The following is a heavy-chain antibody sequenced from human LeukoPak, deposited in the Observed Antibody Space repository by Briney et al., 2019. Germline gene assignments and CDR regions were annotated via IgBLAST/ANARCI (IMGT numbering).Heavy chain of an antibody. D-gene: IGHD2-15*01. CDR2: ISASGGS. J-gene: IGHJ4*02. CDR3: AREPRDCTGGTCQSAGGYYFYY. V-gene: IGHV3-23*01. CDR1: GFTLRHYA. Sequence: GGSLRLSCAASGFTLRHYAMSGVPGAPEGGLECVSGISASGGSYFAGSLKGRFTVSQDISKNTLYLQMNSLRAEDTAVYFCAREPRDCTGGTCQSAGGYYFYYWGQGTLVTVSS.